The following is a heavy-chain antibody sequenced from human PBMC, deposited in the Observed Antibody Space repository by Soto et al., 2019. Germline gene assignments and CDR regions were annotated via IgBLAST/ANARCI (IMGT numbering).Heavy chain of an antibody. Sequence: ESGGGVVQPGRSLRLSCATSGFTFSTHAMHWVRQAPGRGLEWVAIISYDGTTKDYADSVKGRVTISRDNSKNAVYLQMNSLRSEDTVLYYCARDWRTAGTTGWFDPWGQGTLVTVSS. J-gene: IGHJ5*02. CDR2: ISYDGTTK. D-gene: IGHD6-13*01. CDR3: ARDWRTAGTTGWFDP. CDR1: GFTFSTHA. V-gene: IGHV3-30-3*01.